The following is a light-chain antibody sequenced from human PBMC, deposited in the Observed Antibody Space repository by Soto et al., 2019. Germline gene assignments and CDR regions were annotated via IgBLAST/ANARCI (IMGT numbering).Light chain of an antibody. CDR2: RNT. Sequence: QSVLTQPPSASETPGQTVSISCSGSNSNIASNTVNWYQHLPGTAPKLLIYRNTYRPSGVPDRFSGSRSATSASLTITGLQAEDEADYYCQSYDRSLSGSFFGTGTKVTVL. V-gene: IGLV1-40*01. J-gene: IGLJ1*01. CDR3: QSYDRSLSGSF. CDR1: NSNIASNT.